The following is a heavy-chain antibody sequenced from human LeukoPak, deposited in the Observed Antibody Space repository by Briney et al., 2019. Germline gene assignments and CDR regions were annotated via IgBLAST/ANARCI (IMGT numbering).Heavy chain of an antibody. D-gene: IGHD3-22*01. CDR3: ARVFYYYDSSGSIGPVFDY. J-gene: IGHJ4*02. V-gene: IGHV4-4*07. CDR1: GFTFSSYW. Sequence: GSLRLSCAASGFTFSSYWMSWVRQAPGKGLEWIGRIYTSGSTNYNPSLKSRVTMSVDTSKNQFSLKLSSVTAADTAVYYCARVFYYYDSSGSIGPVFDYWGQGTLVTVSS. CDR2: IYTSGST.